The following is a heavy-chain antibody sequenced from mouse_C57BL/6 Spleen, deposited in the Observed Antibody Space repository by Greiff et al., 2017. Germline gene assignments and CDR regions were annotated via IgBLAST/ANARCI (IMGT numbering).Heavy chain of an antibody. D-gene: IGHD2-4*01. V-gene: IGHV1-26*01. CDR2: INPNNGGT. CDR3: ARGVIYYDYDEHAMDY. J-gene: IGHJ4*01. Sequence: VQLQQSGPELVKPGASVKISCKASGYTFTDYYMNWVKQSHGKSLEWIGDINPNNGGTSYNQKFKGKATLTVDQSSSTAYMELRSLTSEDSAVYYCARGVIYYDYDEHAMDYWGQGTSVTVSS. CDR1: GYTFTDYY.